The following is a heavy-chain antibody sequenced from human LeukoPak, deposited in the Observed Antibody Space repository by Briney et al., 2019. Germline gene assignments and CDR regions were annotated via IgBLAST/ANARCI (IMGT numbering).Heavy chain of an antibody. V-gene: IGHV4-34*01. D-gene: IGHD2-15*01. Sequence: SETLSLTCAVHGGSFSGYYWSWIRQPPGKGLEWIGEINHSGSTNYNPSLKSRVTISVDTSKNQFSLKLSSVTAADTAVYYCARDVGRGYCRDWGQGTLVTGSS. CDR3: ARDVGRGYCRD. J-gene: IGHJ4*02. CDR1: GGSFSGYY. CDR2: INHSGST.